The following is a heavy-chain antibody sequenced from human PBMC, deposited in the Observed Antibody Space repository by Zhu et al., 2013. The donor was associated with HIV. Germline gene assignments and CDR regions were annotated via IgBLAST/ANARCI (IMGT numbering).Heavy chain of an antibody. CDR2: IIPIFGTA. V-gene: IGHV1-69*01. D-gene: IGHD2-2*02. J-gene: IGHJ2*01. Sequence: QVQLVQSGAEVKKPGSSVKVSCKASGGTFSSYAISWVRQAPGQGLEWMGGIIPIFGTANYAQKFQGRVTITADESTSTAYMELSSLRSEDTAVYYCARVSPGPAAILGSYWYFDLWGRGTLVTVSS. CDR1: GGTFSSYA. CDR3: ARVSPGPAAILGSYWYFDL.